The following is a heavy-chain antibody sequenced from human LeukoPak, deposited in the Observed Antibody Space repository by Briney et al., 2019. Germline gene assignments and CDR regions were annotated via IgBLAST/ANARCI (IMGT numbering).Heavy chain of an antibody. J-gene: IGHJ5*02. CDR3: ARPYYYGSGSTNWFDP. Sequence: LGESLKISCKGSGYSFTSYWIGWVRQMPGKSLEWMGTIYPGDSDTRYSPSFQGQVTISADKSISTAYLQWSSLKASDTAMYYCARPYYYGSGSTNWFDPWGQGTLVTVSS. CDR2: IYPGDSDT. V-gene: IGHV5-51*01. CDR1: GYSFTSYW. D-gene: IGHD3-10*01.